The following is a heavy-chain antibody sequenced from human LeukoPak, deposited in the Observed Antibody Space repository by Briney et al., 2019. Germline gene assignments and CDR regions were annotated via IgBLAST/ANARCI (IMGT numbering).Heavy chain of an antibody. CDR3: AKDIQRGFVSTTSLDS. CDR1: GVMFTHHG. J-gene: IGHJ4*02. Sequence: GQSLRLSCAASGVMFTHHGMHWGCHAPGKGLGRVAVIWSDGSNRFYSDSAKGRFAISRDDSNNMVYLQMNRLRADDTPVYYCAKDIQRGFVSTTSLDSWGPGTLAIVS. D-gene: IGHD6-25*01. CDR2: IWSDGSNR. V-gene: IGHV3-33*06.